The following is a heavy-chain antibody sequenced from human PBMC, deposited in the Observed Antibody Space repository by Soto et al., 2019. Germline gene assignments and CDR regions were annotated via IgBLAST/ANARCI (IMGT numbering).Heavy chain of an antibody. D-gene: IGHD3-10*01. J-gene: IGHJ4*02. CDR3: AKEWTCYGSGSLYY. CDR1: GFTFSSYA. Sequence: VQLLESGGGLVQPGGSLRLSCAASGFTFSSYAMSWVRQAPGQGLEWVSAISGSVGSTYYADSVQGRFTISRDNSKNTLYLQMNSLRAEDTAVYYCAKEWTCYGSGSLYYWGQGPLVTVSS. CDR2: ISGSVGST. V-gene: IGHV3-23*01.